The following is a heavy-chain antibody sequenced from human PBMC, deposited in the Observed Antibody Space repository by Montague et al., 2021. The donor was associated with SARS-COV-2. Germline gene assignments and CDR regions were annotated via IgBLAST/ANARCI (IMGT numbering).Heavy chain of an antibody. CDR2: INYNGET. Sequence: SETLSLTCSVSGGLTSHYHWSRIRQPPGKGLEWIGYINYNGETHHNPSLNGRVTLSVDTSKNQFSLSVVSVTPDDTAVYFCATYREGYGGKGTWGQGSLVTVSS. D-gene: IGHD4-23*01. CDR3: ATYREGYGGKGT. CDR1: GGLTSHYH. V-gene: IGHV4-59*03. J-gene: IGHJ4*02.